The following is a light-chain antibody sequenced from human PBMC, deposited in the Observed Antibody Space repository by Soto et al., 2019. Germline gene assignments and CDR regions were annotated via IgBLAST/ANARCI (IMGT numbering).Light chain of an antibody. CDR1: QDIRNY. J-gene: IGKJ1*01. Sequence: AVQMTQSPSSLSASVGARVPITCRARQDIRNYLSWYQHKPGKAPKLLIYGASSLQSGVPSRFAGSGSGTDFTLTISGLQPEDSASYFCLQDHNYFWTFGQGTKVDIK. V-gene: IGKV1-6*01. CDR3: LQDHNYFWT. CDR2: GAS.